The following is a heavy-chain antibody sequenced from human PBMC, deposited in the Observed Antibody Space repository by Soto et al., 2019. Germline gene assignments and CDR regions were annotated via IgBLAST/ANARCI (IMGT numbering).Heavy chain of an antibody. CDR2: ISDYNGNT. CDR1: GYTFTSYG. D-gene: IGHD1-26*01. J-gene: IGHJ4*02. Sequence: QVQLVQSGAEVKKPGASVKVSCKASGYTFTSYGIIWVRQAPGQGLEWMGWISDYNGNTNYAQKLQGRVTMTTDTYTSKAYMELTSLRSDDTAVYYCARDLPLGATYLRVGSPFDYWGQGTLVTVSS. V-gene: IGHV1-18*01. CDR3: ARDLPLGATYLRVGSPFDY.